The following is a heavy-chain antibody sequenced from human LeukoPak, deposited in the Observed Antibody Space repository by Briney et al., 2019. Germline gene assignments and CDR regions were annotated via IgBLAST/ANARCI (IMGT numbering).Heavy chain of an antibody. J-gene: IGHJ5*02. V-gene: IGHV4-34*01. Sequence: SETLSLTCAVYGGSFSGYYWSWIRQPPGKGPEWIGEINHSGSTNYNPSLKSRVTISVDTSKNQFSLKLSSVTAADTAVYYCARRLWMATIISRFDPWGQGTLVTVSS. D-gene: IGHD5-24*01. CDR1: GGSFSGYY. CDR3: ARRLWMATIISRFDP. CDR2: INHSGST.